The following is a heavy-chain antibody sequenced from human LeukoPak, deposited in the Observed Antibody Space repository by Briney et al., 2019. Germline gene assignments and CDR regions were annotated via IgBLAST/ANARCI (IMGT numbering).Heavy chain of an antibody. D-gene: IGHD3-9*01. Sequence: GGSLRLSCAASGFTVSSTYMSWVRQAPGKGLEWVANIKQDGREKYYVDSVKGRFTISRDNAKNSLYLQMNSLRAEDTAVYYCARVEDYDILTGFDYWGQGTLVTVSS. V-gene: IGHV3-7*01. J-gene: IGHJ4*02. CDR3: ARVEDYDILTGFDY. CDR1: GFTVSSTY. CDR2: IKQDGREK.